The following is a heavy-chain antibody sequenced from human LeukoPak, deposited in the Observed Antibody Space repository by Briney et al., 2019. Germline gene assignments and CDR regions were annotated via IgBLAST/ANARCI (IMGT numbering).Heavy chain of an antibody. V-gene: IGHV1-2*02. CDR1: GYTFTGHY. J-gene: IGHJ4*02. D-gene: IGHD2-2*02. CDR2: INPNIGDT. Sequence: ASVKVTCKASGYTFTGHYLHWVRQAPGQGLEWMGWINPNIGDTNYAQKIQGRVTMTRDTSINTVYMELSRLISDDMAVYYCVRGDGYTSTRPFDYWGQGTPVTVSS. CDR3: VRGDGYTSTRPFDY.